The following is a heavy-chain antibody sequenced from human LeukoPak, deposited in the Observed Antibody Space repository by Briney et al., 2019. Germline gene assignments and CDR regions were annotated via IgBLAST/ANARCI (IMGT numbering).Heavy chain of an antibody. CDR2: IIPIFGTA. J-gene: IGHJ6*03. Sequence: GASVKVSCKASGGTFSSYAISWVRQAPGQGLEWMGGIIPIFGTANYAQKFQGRVTITADKSTSTAYMELSSLRSEDTAVYYCARSHSYGYRSYYYYYYMDVWGKGTTVTVSS. D-gene: IGHD5-18*01. V-gene: IGHV1-69*06. CDR1: GGTFSSYA. CDR3: ARSHSYGYRSYYYYYYMDV.